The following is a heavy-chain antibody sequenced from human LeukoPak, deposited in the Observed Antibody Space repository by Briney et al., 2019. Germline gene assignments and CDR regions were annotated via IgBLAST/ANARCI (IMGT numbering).Heavy chain of an antibody. CDR2: ISGGGDST. CDR1: GFTFSSYA. V-gene: IGHV3-23*01. J-gene: IGHJ4*02. CDR3: ASGGGKIPG. D-gene: IGHD1-26*01. Sequence: RTGGSLRLSCAASGFTFSSYAMSWVRQAPGRGLEWVSTISGGGDSTYSADSVKARFTISRDNSKNTLYLQMNSLRAEDTAVYYCASGGGKIPGWGQGTLVTVSS.